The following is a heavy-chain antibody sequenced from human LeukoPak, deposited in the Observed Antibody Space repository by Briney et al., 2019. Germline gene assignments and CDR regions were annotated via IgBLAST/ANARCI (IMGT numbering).Heavy chain of an antibody. D-gene: IGHD1-26*01. V-gene: IGHV1-2*02. CDR3: ARVVLGGSYRFDY. Sequence: ASVKVSCKASGYTFTGYYMHWVRQAPGQGLEWMGWINPNSGATNYAQKFQGRVTMTRDTSISTVYMELSSLRSDDTAVYYCARVVLGGSYRFDYWGQGTLVTVSS. CDR1: GYTFTGYY. CDR2: INPNSGAT. J-gene: IGHJ4*02.